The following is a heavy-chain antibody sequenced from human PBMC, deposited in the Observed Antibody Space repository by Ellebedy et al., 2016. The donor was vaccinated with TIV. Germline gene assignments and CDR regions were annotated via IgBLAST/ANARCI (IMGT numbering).Heavy chain of an antibody. CDR3: ARGSDGDYLYWFDP. CDR1: GGTFSSYA. D-gene: IGHD4-17*01. V-gene: IGHV1-69*13. CDR2: IIPIFGTA. Sequence: AASVKVSCKASGGTFSSYAISWVRQAPGQGLEWMGGIIPIFGTANYAQKFQGRVTITADESTSTAYMELSSLRSEDTAVYYCARGSDGDYLYWFDPWGQGTLVTVSS. J-gene: IGHJ5*02.